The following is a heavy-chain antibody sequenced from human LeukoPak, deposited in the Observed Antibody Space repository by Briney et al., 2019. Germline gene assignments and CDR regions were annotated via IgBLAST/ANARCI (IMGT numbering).Heavy chain of an antibody. CDR3: ARGIQGWRCNWFDP. Sequence: SSETLSLTCTVSGGSISSYYWSWIRQPAGKGLEWIGRIYTSGSTNYNPSLKSRVTMSVDTSKNQFSLKLSSVTAADTAVYYCARGIQGWRCNWFDPWGQGTLVTVSS. V-gene: IGHV4-4*07. J-gene: IGHJ5*02. D-gene: IGHD2-15*01. CDR1: GGSISSYY. CDR2: IYTSGST.